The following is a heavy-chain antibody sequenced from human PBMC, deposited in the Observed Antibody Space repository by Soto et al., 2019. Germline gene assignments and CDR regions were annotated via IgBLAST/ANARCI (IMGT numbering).Heavy chain of an antibody. D-gene: IGHD6-13*01. CDR1: GFTFSSYS. J-gene: IGHJ3*02. CDR3: ARDLSSWQDHDAFDI. Sequence: EVQLVESGGGLVKPGGSLRLSCAASGFTFSSYSMNWVRQAPGKGLEWVSSISSSSSYIYYADSVKGRFTISRDNAKNSLYLQMNSLRAEDTAVYYCARDLSSWQDHDAFDIWGQGTMVTVAS. V-gene: IGHV3-21*01. CDR2: ISSSSSYI.